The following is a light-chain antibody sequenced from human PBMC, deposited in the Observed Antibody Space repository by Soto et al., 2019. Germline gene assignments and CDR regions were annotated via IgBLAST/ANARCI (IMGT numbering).Light chain of an antibody. J-gene: IGLJ3*02. CDR1: NSNIGSNT. V-gene: IGLV1-44*01. Sequence: QLVLTQPPSASESPGQRVSISCYGSNSNIGSNTVNWYQQLPGTAPKLLIYRSDQRPSGVPDRFSGSQSDTSASLAISGLQSEDEADYYCAAWDDRLNCPVFGGGTKLTVL. CDR2: RSD. CDR3: AAWDDRLNCPV.